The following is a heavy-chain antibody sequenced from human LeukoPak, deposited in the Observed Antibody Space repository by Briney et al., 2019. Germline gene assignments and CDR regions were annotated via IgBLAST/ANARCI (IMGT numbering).Heavy chain of an antibody. CDR1: GGSFSGYY. CDR2: INHSGST. Sequence: PSETLSLTCAVYGGSFSGYYWSWIRQHPGKGLEWIGEINHSGSTNYNPSLKSRVTISVDTSKNQFSLKLSSVTAADTAVYYCARGDYGGFVDYWGQGTLVTVSS. CDR3: ARGDYGGFVDY. J-gene: IGHJ4*02. D-gene: IGHD4-23*01. V-gene: IGHV4-34*01.